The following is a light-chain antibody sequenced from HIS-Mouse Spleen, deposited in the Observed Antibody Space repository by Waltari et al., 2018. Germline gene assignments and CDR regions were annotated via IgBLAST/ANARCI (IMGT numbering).Light chain of an antibody. CDR2: EGS. V-gene: IGLV2-23*03. J-gene: IGLJ2*01. Sequence: QSALTQPASVSGSPGQSITIPCTGTSSDVGGYNLFSWYQQHPGKAPKLMIYEGSKRPSGVSNRFSGSKSGNTASLTISGLQAEDEADYYCCSYAGSSTFVVVFGGGTKLTVL. CDR3: CSYAGSSTFVVV. CDR1: SSDVGGYNL.